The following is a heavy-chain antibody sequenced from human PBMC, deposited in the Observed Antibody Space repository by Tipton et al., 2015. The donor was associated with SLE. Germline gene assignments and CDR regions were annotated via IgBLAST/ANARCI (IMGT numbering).Heavy chain of an antibody. CDR1: GGSLSSGNYY. CDR2: MYTSGST. CDR3: ARVKDYIWGSYPLGTFDI. J-gene: IGHJ3*02. D-gene: IGHD3-16*02. V-gene: IGHV4-39*01. Sequence: TLSLTCTVSGGSLSSGNYYWVWIRQPPGKGLEWIVRMYTSGSTNYNPSLQSRVTISMDTPKNQFSLKLSSVTAADTAIYYCARVKDYIWGSYPLGTFDIWGQGTMVTVSS.